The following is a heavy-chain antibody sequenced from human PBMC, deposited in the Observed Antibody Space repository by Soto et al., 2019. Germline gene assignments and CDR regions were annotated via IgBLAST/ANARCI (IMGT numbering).Heavy chain of an antibody. V-gene: IGHV3-7*03. CDR2: IKADGTEK. CDR3: VTAVRGYNANGDL. Sequence: VQLVESGGDLVQPGGSLRLSCVGSGFTFSSYWMGWVRQTPGKGLEWVATIKADGTEKYYVDSVKGRFTFSRDKAKTSVYLEMNSLRAEDTAVYYCVTAVRGYNANGDLWGQGTTVTVSS. J-gene: IGHJ6*02. CDR1: GFTFSSYW. D-gene: IGHD5-12*01.